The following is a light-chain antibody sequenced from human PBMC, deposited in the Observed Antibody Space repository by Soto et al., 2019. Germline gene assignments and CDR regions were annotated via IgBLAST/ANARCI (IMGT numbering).Light chain of an antibody. J-gene: IGLJ1*01. V-gene: IGLV2-14*01. CDR2: EVS. CDR3: SSYTSSTFYF. Sequence: QSVLTQPASVSGSPGQSITISCTGTSSDVGGYNYVSWYPQHPGKAPKLMIYEVSNRPSGVSNRSSGSKSGNTASLTISGLQAEDEADYYCSSYTSSTFYFFGTGTKVTVL. CDR1: SSDVGGYNY.